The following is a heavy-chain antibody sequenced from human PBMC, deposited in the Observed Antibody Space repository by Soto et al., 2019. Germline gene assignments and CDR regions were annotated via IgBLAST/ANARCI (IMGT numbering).Heavy chain of an antibody. J-gene: IGHJ6*02. V-gene: IGHV3-7*01. Sequence: PGGSLRLSCAACGFTFSSYWMSWVRQAPGKGLEWVAKIKQDGSEKYYVDSVKGRFTISRDNAKNSLYLQMNSLRAEDTAVYYCAREGYRKYNHYGMDVWGQGTTVTVSS. CDR1: GFTFSSYW. CDR2: IKQDGSEK. CDR3: AREGYRKYNHYGMDV. D-gene: IGHD5-18*01.